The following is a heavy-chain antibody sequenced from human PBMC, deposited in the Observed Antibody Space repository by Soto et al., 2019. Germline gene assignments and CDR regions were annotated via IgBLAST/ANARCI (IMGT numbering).Heavy chain of an antibody. CDR2: ISGSGGST. V-gene: IGHV3-23*01. D-gene: IGHD2-21*02. CDR1: GFTFSSYA. J-gene: IGHJ5*02. CDR3: AKDPAYCGGDCSVNWFDP. Sequence: EVQLLESGGGLVQPGGSLRLSCEASGFTFSSYAMSWVRQAPGKGLEWVSAISGSGGSTYYADSVKGRFTISRDNSKNTLYLQMNSLRAEDTAVYYCAKDPAYCGGDCSVNWFDPWGQGTLVTVSS.